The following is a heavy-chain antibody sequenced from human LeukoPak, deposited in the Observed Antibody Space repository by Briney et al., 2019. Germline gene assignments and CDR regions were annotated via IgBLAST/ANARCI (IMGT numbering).Heavy chain of an antibody. J-gene: IGHJ4*02. CDR3: ARTYYYGSGGARTKLYFDY. CDR2: IYYSGST. D-gene: IGHD3-10*01. V-gene: IGHV4-59*01. CDR1: GGSISSYY. Sequence: KPSETLSLTCTVSGGSISSYYWSWIRQPPGKGLEWIGYIYYSGSTNYNPSLKSRVTISVDTSKNQFSLKLSSVTAADTAVYYCARTYYYGSGGARTKLYFDYWGQGTLVTVPS.